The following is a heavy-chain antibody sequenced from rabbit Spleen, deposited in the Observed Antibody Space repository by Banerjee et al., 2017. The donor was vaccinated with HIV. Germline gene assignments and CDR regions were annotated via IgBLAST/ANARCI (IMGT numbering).Heavy chain of an antibody. V-gene: IGHV1S43*01. CDR3: VRYSDNTIYSL. CDR2: IATRDGST. CDR1: GIDFSNYYY. D-gene: IGHD2-1*01. Sequence: QSLEESGGDLVKPGASLTLTCTASGIDFSNYYYIYWVRQAPGKGLELIAWIATRDGSTWYATWVNGRFTISRSTSLNTVDLKMTSLTAADTATYFCVRYSDNTIYSLWGPGTLVTVS. J-gene: IGHJ4*01.